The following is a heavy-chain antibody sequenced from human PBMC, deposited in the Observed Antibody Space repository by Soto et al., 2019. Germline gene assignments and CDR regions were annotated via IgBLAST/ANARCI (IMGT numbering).Heavy chain of an antibody. V-gene: IGHV4-4*07. D-gene: IGHD3-16*02. Sequence: QVQLQESGPGPVKPSETLSLTCTVSGGSISSYYWSWIRQPAGKGLEWIGRIYTSGSTNYNPSLKSRVTMSVDTSKNQFSLKLSSVTAADTAVYYCARGYYDYVWGSYRYTSYYYYGMDVWGQGTTVTVSS. CDR1: GGSISSYY. CDR3: ARGYYDYVWGSYRYTSYYYYGMDV. CDR2: IYTSGST. J-gene: IGHJ6*02.